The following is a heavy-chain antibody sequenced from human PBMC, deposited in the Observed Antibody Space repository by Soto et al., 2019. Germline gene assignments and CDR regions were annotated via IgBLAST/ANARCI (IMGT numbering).Heavy chain of an antibody. J-gene: IGHJ6*02. CDR3: AKGMGLQMPWGYGMDV. D-gene: IGHD4-4*01. CDR2: ISWNSGSI. V-gene: IGHV3-9*01. CDR1: GFTFDDYA. Sequence: GGSLRLSCAASGFTFDDYAMHWVRQAPGKGLEWVSGISWNSGSIGYADSVKGRFTISRDNAKNSLYLQMNSLRAEDTALYYCAKGMGLQMPWGYGMDVWGQGTTVAVSS.